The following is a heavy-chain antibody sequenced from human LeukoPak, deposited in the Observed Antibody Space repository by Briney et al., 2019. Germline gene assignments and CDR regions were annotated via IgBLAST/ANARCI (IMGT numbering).Heavy chain of an antibody. CDR3: AKSSGSYYNVDFDY. V-gene: IGHV4-59*01. Sequence: SETLSLTCTVSGGSINNYYWSWIRQPPGKGLEWIGYIYYSGSTNYNPSLKSRVTISIDTSRNQFSLKLSSVTAADTAVYYCAKSSGSYYNVDFDYWGQGTLVTVSS. CDR2: IYYSGST. CDR1: GGSINNYY. J-gene: IGHJ4*02. D-gene: IGHD3-10*01.